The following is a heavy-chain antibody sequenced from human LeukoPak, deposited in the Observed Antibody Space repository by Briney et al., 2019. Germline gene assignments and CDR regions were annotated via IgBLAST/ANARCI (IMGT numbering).Heavy chain of an antibody. Sequence: GRSLRLSCAASGFTFSSYGMHWVRQAPGKGLEWVAVIWYDGSNKYYADSVKGRFTISRDNAKKSLYLQMNSLRDEDTAVYYCARDRYDSSGYDTYYFDYWGQGTLVTVSS. D-gene: IGHD3-22*01. CDR2: IWYDGSNK. CDR3: ARDRYDSSGYDTYYFDY. J-gene: IGHJ4*02. CDR1: GFTFSSYG. V-gene: IGHV3-33*01.